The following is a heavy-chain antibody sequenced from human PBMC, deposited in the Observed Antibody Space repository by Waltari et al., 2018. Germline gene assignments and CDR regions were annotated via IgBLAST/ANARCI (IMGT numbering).Heavy chain of an antibody. J-gene: IGHJ4*02. V-gene: IGHV3-74*01. CDR1: GFTLSSYW. Sequence: EVQLVESGGGLVQPGGSLSLSCAASGFTLSSYWMRWFRQAPGKGLVWVSRINTDGSSTSYADSVKGRFTISRDNAKNTLYLQMNSLRAEDTAVYYCAREGGNSDFDYWGQGTLVTVSS. CDR3: AREGGNSDFDY. CDR2: INTDGSST. D-gene: IGHD4-4*01.